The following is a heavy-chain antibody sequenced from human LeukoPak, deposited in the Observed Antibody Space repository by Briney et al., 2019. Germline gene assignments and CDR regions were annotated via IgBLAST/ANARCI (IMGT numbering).Heavy chain of an antibody. J-gene: IGHJ4*02. CDR1: GYTFTTYG. D-gene: IGHD4/OR15-4a*01. Sequence: ASVKVSCKAFGYTFTTYGITWVRQAPGQGLEYMGWISTYNGNTNYAEKFQGRVTMTTDTSTSTAYMELRSLRSDDTAVYYCARDWSLTTFPDYWGQGTLVTVSS. CDR2: ISTYNGNT. CDR3: ARDWSLTTFPDY. V-gene: IGHV1-18*01.